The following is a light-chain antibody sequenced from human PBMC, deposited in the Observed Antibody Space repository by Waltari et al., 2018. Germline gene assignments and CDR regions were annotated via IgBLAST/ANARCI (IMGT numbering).Light chain of an antibody. Sequence: DIVMTQSPDSLAVSLGERATIHCKSSQSMLYSSNNKNHLAWYQQKPGQPPKLLIYWASTRESGVPVRFSGSGSGTDFTLTISSLQAEDVAVYYCHHYYIPPLTFGQGTRLEIK. J-gene: IGKJ5*01. CDR2: WAS. CDR1: QSMLYSSNNKNH. CDR3: HHYYIPPLT. V-gene: IGKV4-1*01.